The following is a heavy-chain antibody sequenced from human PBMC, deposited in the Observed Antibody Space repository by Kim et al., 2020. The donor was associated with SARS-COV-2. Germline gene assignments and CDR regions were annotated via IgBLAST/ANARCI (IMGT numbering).Heavy chain of an antibody. CDR2: INHSGST. CDR1: GGSFSGYY. V-gene: IGHV4-34*01. Sequence: SETLSLTCAVYGGSFSGYYWSWIRQPPGKGLEWIGEINHSGSTNYNPSLKSRVTISVDTSKNQFSLKLSSVTAADTAVYYCARGSGTSCSHFDYWGQGTLVTVSS. CDR3: ARGSGTSCSHFDY. D-gene: IGHD2-2*01. J-gene: IGHJ4*02.